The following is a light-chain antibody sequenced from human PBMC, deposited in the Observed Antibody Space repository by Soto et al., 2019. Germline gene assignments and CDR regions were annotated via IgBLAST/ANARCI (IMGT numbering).Light chain of an antibody. CDR2: DAA. CDR1: QSISTW. CDR3: QHYNTYPLT. J-gene: IGKJ4*01. V-gene: IGKV1-5*01. Sequence: DIPMTQSPSNLSASVGDRVTITCRASQSISTWLAWYQQKPGKAPELLIFDAASLESGVPSRFSGSGYGTEFTLTISSLQPDDFATYYCQHYNTYPLTFGGGTKVEIK.